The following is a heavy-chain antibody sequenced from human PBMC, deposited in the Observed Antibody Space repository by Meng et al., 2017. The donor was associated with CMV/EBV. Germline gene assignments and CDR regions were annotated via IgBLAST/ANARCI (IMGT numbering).Heavy chain of an antibody. D-gene: IGHD5-12*01. CDR3: ARQYRDQGYFDY. CDR2: INPNSGAT. J-gene: IGHJ4*02. CDR1: RYTFTGYY. V-gene: IGHV1-2*02. Sequence: QEPLVRSGAEVKKPGASVKVSCKASRYTFTGYYMHSVRKGPGQSVELMGCINPNSGATNYAQKFQGRVTMTRDTSISAAYMKLSRLRSDDTAMYYCARQYRDQGYFDYWGQGTLVTASS.